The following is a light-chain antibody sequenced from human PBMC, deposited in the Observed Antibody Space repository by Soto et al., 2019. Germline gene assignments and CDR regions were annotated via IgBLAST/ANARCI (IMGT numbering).Light chain of an antibody. V-gene: IGKV3-11*01. Sequence: EIVLTQSPATLSLSHGERATLSCRASQSISSYLAWYQQKPGQAPRLLIYDTSNRATGIPARFSGSGSGTDFTLTISSLEPEDFAVYYCQHRINWPLTFGGGTKVDIK. J-gene: IGKJ4*01. CDR2: DTS. CDR1: QSISSY. CDR3: QHRINWPLT.